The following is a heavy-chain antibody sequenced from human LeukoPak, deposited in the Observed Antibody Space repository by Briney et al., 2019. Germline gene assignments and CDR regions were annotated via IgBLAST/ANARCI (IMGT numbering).Heavy chain of an antibody. J-gene: IGHJ6*03. CDR2: INWNGGST. CDR1: GFTFDDYG. D-gene: IGHD4-11*01. V-gene: IGHV3-20*04. Sequence: PGGSLRLSCAASGFTFDDYGMSWVRQAPGKGLEWVSGINWNGGSTGYADSVKGRFTISRDNAKNSLYLQMNSLRAEDTALYYCARVTTGGYYYYYMDVWGKGTTVTVSS. CDR3: ARVTTGGYYYYYMDV.